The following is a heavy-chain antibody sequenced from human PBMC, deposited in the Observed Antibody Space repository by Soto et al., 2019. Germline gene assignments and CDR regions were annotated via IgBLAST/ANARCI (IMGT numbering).Heavy chain of an antibody. J-gene: IGHJ4*02. D-gene: IGHD4-17*01. CDR1: GFTFSSYS. Sequence: PGGSLRLSCAASGFTFSSYSMNWVRQAPGKGLEWVSYISSSSTIYYADSVKGRFTISRDNAKNSLYLQMNSLRAEDTAVYYCARDSYHNRLAGTTVTRHDYWGQGTLVTVSS. CDR3: ARDSYHNRLAGTTVTRHDY. CDR2: ISSSSTI. V-gene: IGHV3-48*01.